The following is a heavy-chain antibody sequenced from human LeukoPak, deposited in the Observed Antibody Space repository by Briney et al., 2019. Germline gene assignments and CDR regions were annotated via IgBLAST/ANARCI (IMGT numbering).Heavy chain of an antibody. CDR2: INDSGRI. V-gene: IGHV4-34*01. CDR3: ARRWNYGRNYYIDV. Sequence: SETLSPTCAVYGGSFSNYYWSWIRQPPGKGLEWIGGINDSGRINYNPSLMSRVTISVDTSKNQFSLRLTSVTARDTAVYYCARRWNYGRNYYIDVWGKGATVSVSS. D-gene: IGHD1-7*01. J-gene: IGHJ6*03. CDR1: GGSFSNYY.